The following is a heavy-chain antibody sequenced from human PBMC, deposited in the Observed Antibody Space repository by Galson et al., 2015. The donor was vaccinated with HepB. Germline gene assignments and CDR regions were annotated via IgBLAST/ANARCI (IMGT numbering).Heavy chain of an antibody. Sequence: SLRLSCAASGFTFSDYYMSWIRQAPGKGLEWVSSIGGRGDTIRYADSVKGRFTISRENSKHTLYLQMSSLRAEDTAVYYCAKGSDMYNWNYGGVDCWGQGILVTVSS. V-gene: IGHV3-23*01. CDR1: GFTFSDYY. D-gene: IGHD1-7*01. J-gene: IGHJ4*02. CDR3: AKGSDMYNWNYGGVDC. CDR2: IGGRGDTI.